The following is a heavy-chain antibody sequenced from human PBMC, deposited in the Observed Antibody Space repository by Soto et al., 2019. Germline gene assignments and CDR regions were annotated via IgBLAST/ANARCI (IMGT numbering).Heavy chain of an antibody. CDR3: ARERSAAGTGWFDP. CDR1: GYTFTSYD. V-gene: IGHV1-8*01. D-gene: IGHD6-13*01. CDR2: MNPNSGNT. Sequence: QVQLVQSGAEVKKPGASVKVSCKASGYTFTSYDINWVRQATGHGLEGMGWMNPNSGNTGYAQKFQGRVTMTRNTSISTAYMELSSLRSEDTAVYYCARERSAAGTGWFDPWGQGTLVTVSS. J-gene: IGHJ5*02.